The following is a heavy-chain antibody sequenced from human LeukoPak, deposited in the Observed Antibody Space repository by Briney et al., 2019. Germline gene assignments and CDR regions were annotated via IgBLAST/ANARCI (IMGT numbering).Heavy chain of an antibody. Sequence: GASVKVSCKVSGYTFTGYYLHWLRQAPGQGLEWMGRIYPSSGGTNYAQKFQGRITLTTDTSINTAYMELSRLRFDDTAVYYCARDLPFEDWGQGTLVTVSS. D-gene: IGHD2/OR15-2a*01. CDR3: ARDLPFED. CDR2: IYPSSGGT. CDR1: GYTFTGYY. V-gene: IGHV1-2*06. J-gene: IGHJ4*02.